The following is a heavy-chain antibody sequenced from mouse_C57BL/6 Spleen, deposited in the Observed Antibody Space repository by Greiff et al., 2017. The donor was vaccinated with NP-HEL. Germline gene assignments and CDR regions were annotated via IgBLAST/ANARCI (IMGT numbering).Heavy chain of an antibody. Sequence: VQLQQSGAELVRPGASVTLSCKASGYTFTDYEMHWVKQTPVHGLEWIGAIDPETGGTAYNQKFKGKAILTADKSSSTAYMELRSLTSEDSAVYYCTRMKVWDDYDGVAYWGQGTLVTVSA. CDR2: IDPETGGT. CDR3: TRMKVWDDYDGVAY. CDR1: GYTFTDYE. D-gene: IGHD2-4*01. V-gene: IGHV1-15*01. J-gene: IGHJ3*01.